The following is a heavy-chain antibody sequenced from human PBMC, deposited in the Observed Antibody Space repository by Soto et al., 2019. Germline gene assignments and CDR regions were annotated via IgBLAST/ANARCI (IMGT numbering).Heavy chain of an antibody. V-gene: IGHV3-48*01. CDR2: ISSSRNTI. CDR3: ARGGLSCSGGSCYSGLQH. D-gene: IGHD2-15*01. CDR1: GFTFSSYS. Sequence: EVQLVESGGGLVQPGGSLRLSCAASGFTFSSYSMNWVRQAPGKGLEWVSYISSSRNTIYYADSVKGRSTISRDNAKNSLYLQMNSLRAEDTAVYYCARGGLSCSGGSCYSGLQHWGQGTLVTVSS. J-gene: IGHJ1*01.